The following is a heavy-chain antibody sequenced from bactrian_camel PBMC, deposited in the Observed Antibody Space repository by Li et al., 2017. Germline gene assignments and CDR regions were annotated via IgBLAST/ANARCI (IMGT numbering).Heavy chain of an antibody. D-gene: IGHD5*01. V-gene: IGHV3-3*01. Sequence: HVQLVESGGGSVQAGGSLRLSCAYSGDIYDSYCMARVRLAASQEREVVAAISDGGDSTEYDDSVKGRFSISRDDAKNTVYLQIDSLKPEDTAIYYCAARFGKNSGRLVDVSRYQHWGQGTQVTVSS. CDR2: ISDGGDST. J-gene: IGHJ4*01. CDR3: AARFGKNSGRLVDVSRYQH. CDR1: GDIYDSYC.